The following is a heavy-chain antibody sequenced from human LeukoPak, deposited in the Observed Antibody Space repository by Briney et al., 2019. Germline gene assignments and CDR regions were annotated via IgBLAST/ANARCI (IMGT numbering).Heavy chain of an antibody. CDR3: ARDASYNWNYDSYYMDV. V-gene: IGHV3-30*04. D-gene: IGHD1-20*01. CDR1: GFTFSSYA. CDR2: ISYDGSNK. J-gene: IGHJ6*03. Sequence: PGGSLRLSCAASGFTFSSYAMHWVRQAPGKGLEGVAGISYDGSNKYYADSVKGRFTISRDNSKNTLYLQMNSLRAEDTAVYYCARDASYNWNYDSYYMDVWGKGTTVTVSS.